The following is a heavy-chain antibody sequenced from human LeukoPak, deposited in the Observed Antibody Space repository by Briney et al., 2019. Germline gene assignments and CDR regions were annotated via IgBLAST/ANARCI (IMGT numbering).Heavy chain of an antibody. Sequence: GGSLRLSSAASGFTFRSYSMNWVRQAPGKGLEWVSSISSGSSYIYYADSVKGRFTISRDNAKNSLYLQMNSLRAEDTAVYYCARDYSGSYYADYWGQGTLVTVSS. D-gene: IGHD1-26*01. CDR1: GFTFRSYS. J-gene: IGHJ4*02. V-gene: IGHV3-21*01. CDR2: ISSGSSYI. CDR3: ARDYSGSYYADY.